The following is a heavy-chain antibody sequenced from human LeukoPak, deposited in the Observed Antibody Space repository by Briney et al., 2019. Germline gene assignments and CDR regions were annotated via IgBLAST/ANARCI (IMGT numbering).Heavy chain of an antibody. Sequence: GGSLRLSCVASGFTFSDYYMNWVQQAPGKGLEWVSFINGDSNMIYYADSVKGRFTISRDNAKNSLHLQMNSLRVEDTAVYYCARDADGHLDLWGRGTLVTVSS. CDR1: GFTFSDYY. V-gene: IGHV3-48*04. CDR3: ARDADGHLDL. CDR2: INGDSNMI. J-gene: IGHJ2*01. D-gene: IGHD5-24*01.